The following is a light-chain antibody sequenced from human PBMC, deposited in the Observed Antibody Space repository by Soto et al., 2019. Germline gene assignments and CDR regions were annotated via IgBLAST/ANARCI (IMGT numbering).Light chain of an antibody. CDR3: SSYTPVSTYV. CDR1: SSDVGGYNY. V-gene: IGLV2-14*01. J-gene: IGLJ1*01. Sequence: QSALTQPASVSGSPGQSITISCTGTSSDVGGYNYVSWYQQHPGKAPKLMIYDVRNRPSGVSNRFSGSKSVNTASLTISGVQAEDEADYYCSSYTPVSTYVFGTGTKLTVL. CDR2: DVR.